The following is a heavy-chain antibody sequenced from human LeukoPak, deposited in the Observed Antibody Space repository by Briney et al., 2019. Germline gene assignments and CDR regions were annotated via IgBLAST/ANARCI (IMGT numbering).Heavy chain of an antibody. CDR2: INPSGGST. V-gene: IGHV1-46*01. D-gene: IGHD4-17*01. CDR1: GYTCTSYY. CDR3: ARSYGDYGGFDY. J-gene: IGHJ4*02. Sequence: ASVKVSCKASGYTCTSYYMHWVRQAPEQGLDWMGIINPSGGSTSYAQKFQGRVTMTRDTSTSTVYMELSSLRSEDTAVYYCARSYGDYGGFDYWGQGTLVTVSS.